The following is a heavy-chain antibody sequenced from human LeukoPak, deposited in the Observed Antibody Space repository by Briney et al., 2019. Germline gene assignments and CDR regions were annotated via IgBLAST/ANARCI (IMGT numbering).Heavy chain of an antibody. CDR2: ISAYNGNT. D-gene: IGHD3-9*01. V-gene: IGHV1-18*01. Sequence: ASVKVSCKASGYTFTRYGISWVRQAPGQGLEWMGWISAYNGNTNYAQKLQGRVTMTTDTSTSTAYMELRSLRSDDTAVYYCARPIYDILTGNMGNWFDPWGQGTLVTVSS. CDR3: ARPIYDILTGNMGNWFDP. CDR1: GYTFTRYG. J-gene: IGHJ5*02.